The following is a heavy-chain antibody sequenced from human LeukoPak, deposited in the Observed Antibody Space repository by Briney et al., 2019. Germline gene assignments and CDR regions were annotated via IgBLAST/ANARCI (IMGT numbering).Heavy chain of an antibody. Sequence: PGGSLRLSCAASGFTFSSYGMHWVRQAPGKGLEWVAFIRYDGSNKYYADSVKGRFTISRDNSKNTLYLQMNSLRAEDTAVYYCAKGGLAPEDYYMDVWGKGTTVTISS. CDR3: AKGGLAPEDYYMDV. CDR2: IRYDGSNK. CDR1: GFTFSSYG. D-gene: IGHD6-19*01. J-gene: IGHJ6*03. V-gene: IGHV3-30*02.